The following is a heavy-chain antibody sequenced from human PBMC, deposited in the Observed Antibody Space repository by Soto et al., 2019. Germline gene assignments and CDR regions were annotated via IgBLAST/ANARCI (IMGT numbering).Heavy chain of an antibody. CDR1: GNTFSNYY. CDR3: ARGGHVVVVTAAFDY. CDR2: INPSGGHT. D-gene: IGHD2-21*02. V-gene: IGHV1-46*03. J-gene: IGHJ4*02. Sequence: QVQLVQSGAEVKKPGASVKVSCKASGNTFSNYYIHWVRQAPGQGLEWMGTINPSGGHTTYAQKFLGRVTMTRETSTSTLYMEVTRLRSEDTAVYYCARGGHVVVVTAAFDYWGQGTLVTVSS.